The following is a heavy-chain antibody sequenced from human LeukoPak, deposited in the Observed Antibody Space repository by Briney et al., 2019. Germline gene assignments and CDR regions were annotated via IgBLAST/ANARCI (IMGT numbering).Heavy chain of an antibody. Sequence: GGSLRLSCAASGFTFSSYAMSWVRQAPGKGLEWVSAISGSGGSTYYADSVKGRFTISRDNSKNTLYLQMNSLRAEDTAVYYCAKGGWGHSGYGQTYYFDYWGQGTLVTVSS. V-gene: IGHV3-23*01. CDR3: AKGGWGHSGYGQTYYFDY. D-gene: IGHD5-12*01. CDR2: ISGSGGST. J-gene: IGHJ4*02. CDR1: GFTFSSYA.